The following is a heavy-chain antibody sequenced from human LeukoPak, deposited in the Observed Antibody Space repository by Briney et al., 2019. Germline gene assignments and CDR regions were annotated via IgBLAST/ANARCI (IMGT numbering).Heavy chain of an antibody. CDR1: GGSVSSGSYY. CDR2: IYYSGST. CDR3: ARYSGYDSVTYYYGMDV. D-gene: IGHD5-12*01. V-gene: IGHV4-61*01. Sequence: NPSETLSLTCTVSGGSVSSGSYYWSWIRQPPGKGLEWIGYIYYSGSTNYNPSLKSRVTISVDTSKNQFSLKLSSVTAADTAVYYCARYSGYDSVTYYYGMDVWGQGTTVTVSS. J-gene: IGHJ6*02.